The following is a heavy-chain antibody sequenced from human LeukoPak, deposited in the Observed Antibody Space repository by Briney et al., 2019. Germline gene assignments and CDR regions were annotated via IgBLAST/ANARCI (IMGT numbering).Heavy chain of an antibody. V-gene: IGHV3-21*01. CDR1: GFTFSSYG. CDR2: ISSSSSYI. D-gene: IGHD7-27*01. CDR3: ARDVWGRRYYYYYMDV. Sequence: GGSLRLSCAASGFTFSSYGMHWVRQAPGKGLEWVSSISSSSSYIYYADSVKGRFTISRDNAKNSLYLQMNSLRAEDTAVYYCARDVWGRRYYYYYMDVWGKGTTVTVSS. J-gene: IGHJ6*03.